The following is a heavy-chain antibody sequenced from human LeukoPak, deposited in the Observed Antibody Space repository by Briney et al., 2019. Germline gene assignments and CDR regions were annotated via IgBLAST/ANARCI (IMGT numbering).Heavy chain of an antibody. V-gene: IGHV1-2*02. CDR1: GYTFTGYY. J-gene: IGHJ5*02. D-gene: IGHD2-2*01. CDR2: INPNSGGT. Sequence: GASVKVSCKASGYTFTGYYMHWVRQAPGQGLEWMGWINPNSGGTNYAQKFQGRVTMSRDTSISTAYMELSRLRSDDTAVYYCATGIVVVPAATYNWFDPWGQGTLVTVSS. CDR3: ATGIVVVPAATYNWFDP.